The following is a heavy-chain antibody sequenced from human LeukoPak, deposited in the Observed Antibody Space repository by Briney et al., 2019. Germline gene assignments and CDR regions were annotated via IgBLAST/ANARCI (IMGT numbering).Heavy chain of an antibody. CDR2: ITSSGRTI. J-gene: IGHJ5*02. CDR1: GFSFSDYY. D-gene: IGHD4-17*01. CDR3: ARRHEYGDP. Sequence: EGSLRLSCTASGFSFSDYYTSCLRHAREKALVCVSYITSSGRTIYYADSVKGRFTIPRHNPKNALYLQIHTLRAEDTCVYFLARRHEYGDPWGQGILVTVAS. V-gene: IGHV3-11*04.